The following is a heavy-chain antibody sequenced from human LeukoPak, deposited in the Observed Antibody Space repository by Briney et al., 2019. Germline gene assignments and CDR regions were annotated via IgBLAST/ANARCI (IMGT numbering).Heavy chain of an antibody. CDR3: ARFAVVITNDY. D-gene: IGHD3-10*01. J-gene: IGHJ4*02. CDR1: EYSFTGYF. CDR2: INPESGGT. Sequence: ASVRVSCKASEYSFTGYFMHWVRQAPGQGLEWMGWINPESGGTKYAQKFQGRVTMARDTSTSTAYMELSGLTSDDTAVYYCARFAVVITNDYWGQGTLVTVSS. V-gene: IGHV1-2*02.